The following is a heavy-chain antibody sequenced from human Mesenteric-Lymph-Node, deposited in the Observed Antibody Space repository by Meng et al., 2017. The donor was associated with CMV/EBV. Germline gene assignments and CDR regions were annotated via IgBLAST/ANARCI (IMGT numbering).Heavy chain of an antibody. D-gene: IGHD5-12*01. CDR3: TKDIRGGYFYYGLDV. CDR1: GFTFDDYA. Sequence: SLKISCVASGFTFDDYAMHWVRQAPGKGLEWVSGINWNSGSIGYADSVKGRFTISRDNAKNSLYLQMNSLRAEDTALYYCTKDIRGGYFYYGLDVWGQGATVTVSS. V-gene: IGHV3-9*01. CDR2: INWNSGSI. J-gene: IGHJ6*02.